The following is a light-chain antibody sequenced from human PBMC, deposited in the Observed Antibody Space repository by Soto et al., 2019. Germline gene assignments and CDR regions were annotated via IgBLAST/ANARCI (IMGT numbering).Light chain of an antibody. CDR1: STNIGDNY. J-gene: IGLJ1*01. CDR3: GTWDDSLASYV. V-gene: IGLV1-51*01. CDR2: DND. Sequence: QSVLTQPPSVSAAPGQRGIISCSGSSTNIGDNYVSWYQHLPGTAPKLVVYDNDRRPSGLPGRFSGSKSGTSVTLVIPGRQNGDQGDCYCGTWDDSLASYVFGAGTKVTVL.